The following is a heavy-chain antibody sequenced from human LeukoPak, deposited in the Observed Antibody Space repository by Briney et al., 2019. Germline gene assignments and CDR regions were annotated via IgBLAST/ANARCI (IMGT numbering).Heavy chain of an antibody. CDR3: AKPLIVVVVAASTFDY. J-gene: IGHJ4*02. Sequence: GGSLRLSCAASGFTFSSYAMSWVRQAPGKGLEWVAVISYDGSNKYYADSVKGRFTISRDNSKNTLYLQMNSLRAEDTAVYYCAKPLIVVVVAASTFDYWGQGTLVTVSS. D-gene: IGHD2-15*01. V-gene: IGHV3-30*18. CDR2: ISYDGSNK. CDR1: GFTFSSYA.